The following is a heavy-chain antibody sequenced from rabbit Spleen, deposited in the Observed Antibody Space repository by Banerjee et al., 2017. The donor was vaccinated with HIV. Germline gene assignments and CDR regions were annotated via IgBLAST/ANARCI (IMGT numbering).Heavy chain of an antibody. CDR1: GFTLSSYY. CDR2: IDPIFGNV. J-gene: IGHJ4*01. CDR3: VRWGVDDYGGNL. V-gene: IGHV1S7*01. D-gene: IGHD2-1*01. Sequence: QLKESGGGLVQPGGSLKLSCKASGFTLSSYYMNWVRQAPGKGLEWIGYIDPIFGNVYFASWVNGRFTVSSHNAQNTLYLQLSSLTAADTATYFCVRWGVDDYGGNLWGQGTLVTVS.